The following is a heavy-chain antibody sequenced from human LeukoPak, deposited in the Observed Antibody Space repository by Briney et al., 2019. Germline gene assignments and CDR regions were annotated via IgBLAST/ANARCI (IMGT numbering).Heavy chain of an antibody. D-gene: IGHD3-22*01. CDR2: IVVGSGNT. V-gene: IGHV1-58*02. CDR1: GFTFTSSA. Sequence: SVKVSCKASGFTFTSSAMQWVRQARGQRLEWIGWIVVGSGNTNYAQKFQERVTITRDMSTSTAYMELSSLRSEDTAVYYCAADLNGVYDSSGYYVIEDAWGQGTLVTVSS. CDR3: AADLNGVYDSSGYYVIEDA. J-gene: IGHJ4*02.